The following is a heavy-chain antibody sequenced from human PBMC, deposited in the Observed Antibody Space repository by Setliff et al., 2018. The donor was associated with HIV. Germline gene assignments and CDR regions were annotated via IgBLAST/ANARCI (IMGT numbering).Heavy chain of an antibody. Sequence: GGSLKLSCAASGFTFNSHEMNWVRLAPGKGLEWVSYISGSGSTIYYADSVKGRFTISRDNAKNSLYLQMNSLRAEDTAVYYCVRVYRAGSWDYWGQGTLVTVSS. CDR1: GFTFNSHE. D-gene: IGHD6-13*01. J-gene: IGHJ4*02. CDR3: VRVYRAGSWDY. V-gene: IGHV3-48*03. CDR2: ISGSGSTI.